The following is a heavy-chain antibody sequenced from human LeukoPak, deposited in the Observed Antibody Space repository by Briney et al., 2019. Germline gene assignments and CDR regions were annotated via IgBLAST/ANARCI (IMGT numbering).Heavy chain of an antibody. Sequence: GGSLRLSCAASGFTFSSYWMHWVRQAPGKGLVWVSRINSDGSSTSYADSVKGRFTISRDNAKNTLYLQMNSLRAEDTAVYYCAREPKRWLTPIDYWGQGTLVTVSS. CDR3: AREPKRWLTPIDY. V-gene: IGHV3-74*01. D-gene: IGHD6-19*01. CDR1: GFTFSSYW. J-gene: IGHJ4*02. CDR2: INSDGSST.